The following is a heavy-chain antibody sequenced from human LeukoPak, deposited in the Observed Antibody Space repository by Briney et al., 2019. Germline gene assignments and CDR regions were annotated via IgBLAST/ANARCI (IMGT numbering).Heavy chain of an antibody. CDR2: IIPIFGTA. Sequence: ASVKVSCKASGYTFTNYTINWVRLAPGQGLEWMGGIIPIFGTANSAQKFQGRVTITADESTSTAYMELSSLRSEDTAVYYCARVPIAAAHYGMDVWGQGTTVTVSS. CDR1: GYTFTNYT. V-gene: IGHV1-69*13. J-gene: IGHJ6*02. CDR3: ARVPIAAAHYGMDV. D-gene: IGHD6-13*01.